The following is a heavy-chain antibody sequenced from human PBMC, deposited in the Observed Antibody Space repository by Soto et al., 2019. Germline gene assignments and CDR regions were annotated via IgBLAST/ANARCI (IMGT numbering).Heavy chain of an antibody. Sequence: QAQLVLSGAEVKKPGASVRVSCKASVYTFTSYGISWVRLAPGQGLEWMGWINAYNGNTDYAQNLQGRVTMTTDTSTTTAYMELRSLRSDYSAVYYCARDQGGYCSGGSCQRYGLWGQGTLVTVSS. CDR3: ARDQGGYCSGGSCQRYGL. D-gene: IGHD2-15*01. CDR1: VYTFTSYG. V-gene: IGHV1-18*01. CDR2: INAYNGNT. J-gene: IGHJ4*02.